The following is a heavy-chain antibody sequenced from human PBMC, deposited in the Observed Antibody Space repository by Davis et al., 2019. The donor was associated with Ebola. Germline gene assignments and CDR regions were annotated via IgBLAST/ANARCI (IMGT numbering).Heavy chain of an antibody. CDR1: GGSISSFLSY. D-gene: IGHD2/OR15-2a*01. CDR3: ARGGAFLGP. V-gene: IGHV4-39*01. CDR2: IYYSGIT. Sequence: SETLSLTCTVSGGSISSFLSYWGWFRQSPGKGLEWIGTIYYSGITYSNPSLRSRVTLSVDTSKDQFSLKLSSVTAADTAVYYCARGGAFLGPWGQGTLVTVSS. J-gene: IGHJ5*02.